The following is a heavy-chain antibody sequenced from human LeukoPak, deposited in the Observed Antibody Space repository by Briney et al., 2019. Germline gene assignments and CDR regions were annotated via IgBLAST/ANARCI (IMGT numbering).Heavy chain of an antibody. CDR2: ISGSGGRR. J-gene: IGHJ4*02. CDR3: AKEVQWLVLNGLFDY. Sequence: GGSLRLSCAASGFTFSSYAMSWVRQAPGKGLEWVSAISGSGGRRYYADSVKGRFTISRDNFKNTLYLQMNSLRAEDTAVYYCAKEVQWLVLNGLFDYWGQGTRVTVSS. D-gene: IGHD6-19*01. V-gene: IGHV3-23*01. CDR1: GFTFSSYA.